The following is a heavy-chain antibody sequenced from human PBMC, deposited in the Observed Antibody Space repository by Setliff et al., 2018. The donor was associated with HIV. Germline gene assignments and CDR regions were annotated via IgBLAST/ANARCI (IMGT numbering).Heavy chain of an antibody. CDR3: GRVSGTWPAYYFDF. D-gene: IGHD3-3*01. J-gene: IGHJ4*02. Sequence: LRRSCAASGFTFSSYGMHWVRQAPGKGLECVTFVRHDGGDKYYADSVKGRFTVSKDNSKKTLYLQMNSLRVEDTAVYYCGRVSGTWPAYYFDFWGQVTLVTVSS. CDR2: VRHDGGDK. CDR1: GFTFSSYG. V-gene: IGHV3-30*02.